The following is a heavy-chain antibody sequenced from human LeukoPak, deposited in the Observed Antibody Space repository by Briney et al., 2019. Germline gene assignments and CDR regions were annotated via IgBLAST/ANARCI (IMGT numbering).Heavy chain of an antibody. J-gene: IGHJ4*02. CDR2: MNPNSGNT. Sequence: ASVKVSCKASGYTFTSYDINWVRQATGQGLEWMGWMNPNSGNTGYAQKFQGRVTMTRNTSISTAYMELSSLRSEDTAVYYCATIGAGLGTFDYWGQGTLVTVSS. D-gene: IGHD7-27*01. CDR3: ATIGAGLGTFDY. CDR1: GYTFTSYD. V-gene: IGHV1-8*01.